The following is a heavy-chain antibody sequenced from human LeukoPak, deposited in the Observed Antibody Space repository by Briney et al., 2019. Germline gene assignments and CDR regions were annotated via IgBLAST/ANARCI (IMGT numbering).Heavy chain of an antibody. CDR2: FDPEDGET. CDR1: GYTHTELS. J-gene: IGHJ6*02. D-gene: IGHD2-2*01. V-gene: IGHV1-24*01. Sequence: ASVKVSCKVSGYTHTELSMHWVRQAPGKGLEWMGGFDPEDGETIYAQKFQGRVTMTEDTSTDTACMELSSLRSEDTAVYYCATGEYCSSTSCYVRYYYYGMDVWGQGTTVTVSS. CDR3: ATGEYCSSTSCYVRYYYYGMDV.